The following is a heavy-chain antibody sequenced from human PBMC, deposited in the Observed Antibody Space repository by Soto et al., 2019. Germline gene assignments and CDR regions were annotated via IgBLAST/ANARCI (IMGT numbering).Heavy chain of an antibody. J-gene: IGHJ6*02. Sequence: GGSLRLSCAVSGFTLSMYSMTWVRQAPGKGLEWVAKIPQEGSDGHYVDSVKGRFTISRDNAKNSVYLQMNSLRAEDTAVYYCASLAVDYGMDVWGQGTTVTVSS. V-gene: IGHV3-7*03. CDR3: ASLAVDYGMDV. CDR2: IPQEGSDG. CDR1: GFTLSMYS.